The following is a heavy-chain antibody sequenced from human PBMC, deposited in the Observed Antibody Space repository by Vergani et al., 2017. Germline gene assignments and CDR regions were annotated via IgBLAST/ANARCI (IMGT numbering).Heavy chain of an antibody. D-gene: IGHD3-9*01. Sequence: QVTLKESGPVLVKPTETLTLTCTVSGFSLTTGGEGVGWIRQPPGRALEWLAFVYWNDDERYSPSLKSRVTITKDTSKNEVILTMATMDPVDTATYYCVHRLGYFDWDGDFDVWGPGTMVTVSS. CDR1: GFSLTTGGEG. J-gene: IGHJ3*01. CDR2: VYWNDDE. V-gene: IGHV2-5*01. CDR3: VHRLGYFDWDGDFDV.